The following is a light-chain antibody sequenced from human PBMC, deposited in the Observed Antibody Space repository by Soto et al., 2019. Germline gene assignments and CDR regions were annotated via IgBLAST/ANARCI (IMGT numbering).Light chain of an antibody. J-gene: IGLJ2*01. CDR2: DVT. CDR1: SSDVGGYNY. CDR3: TSYSLGSTVI. Sequence: QSALTQPASLSRSPGQSITISCTGTSSDVGGYNYVSWYQQHPGKVSKLMIYDVTNRPSGVSNRFSGSKSGNTASLTISGVQSEDEAYYYCTSYSLGSTVIFGGGTVVTVL. V-gene: IGLV2-14*03.